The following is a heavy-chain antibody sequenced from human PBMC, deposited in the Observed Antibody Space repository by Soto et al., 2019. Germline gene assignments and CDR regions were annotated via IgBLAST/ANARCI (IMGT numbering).Heavy chain of an antibody. J-gene: IGHJ6*02. V-gene: IGHV5-51*01. Sequence: VESLKISCKGSGYSFTSYWIGWVRQMPGKGLEWMGIIYPGDSDTRYSPSFQGQVTISADKSISTAYLQWSSLKASDTAMYYCARLMVPLSPVFLQQLDLTDYKDTDVLGQGTPVTVSS. D-gene: IGHD6-13*01. CDR1: GYSFTSYW. CDR2: IYPGDSDT. CDR3: ARLMVPLSPVFLQQLDLTDYKDTDV.